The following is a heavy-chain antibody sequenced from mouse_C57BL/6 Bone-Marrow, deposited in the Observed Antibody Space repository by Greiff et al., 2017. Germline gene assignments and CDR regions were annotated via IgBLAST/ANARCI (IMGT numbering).Heavy chain of an antibody. J-gene: IGHJ1*03. V-gene: IGHV1-26*01. CDR1: GYTFTDYY. Sequence: EVQLQQSGPELVKPGASVKISCKASGYTFTDYYMNWVKQSHGKSLEWIGDINPNHGGTSYNQKFKGKATLTVDKSSSTAYMELRSLTSEDSAVYYCARDDGYIYWYFDVWGTGTTVTVSS. D-gene: IGHD2-3*01. CDR3: ARDDGYIYWYFDV. CDR2: INPNHGGT.